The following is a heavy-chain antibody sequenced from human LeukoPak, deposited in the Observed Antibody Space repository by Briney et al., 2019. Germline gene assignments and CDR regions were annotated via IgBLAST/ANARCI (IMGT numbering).Heavy chain of an antibody. Sequence: GGSLRLSCADSGSAFSSYTMVWVRQAPGKGLEWVSSITRSSTYIHYADSVRGRFTISRDHARSSLSLQMHSLTADDTAVYYCARSRRDSAWYIDDYWGQGTLVTVSS. D-gene: IGHD6-13*01. CDR2: ITRSSTYI. J-gene: IGHJ4*02. V-gene: IGHV3-21*01. CDR3: ARSRRDSAWYIDDY. CDR1: GSAFSSYT.